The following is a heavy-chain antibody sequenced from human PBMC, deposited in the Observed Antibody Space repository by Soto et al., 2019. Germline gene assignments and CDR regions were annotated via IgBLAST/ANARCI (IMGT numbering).Heavy chain of an antibody. Sequence: SETLSLTCTVSGVSISSYYWSWIRQPPGKGLEWIGYIYYSGSTNYNPSLKSRVTISVDTSKNQFSLKLSSVTAADTAVYYCARDPKLRFFDYWGQGTLVTVSS. CDR3: ARDPKLRFFDY. CDR2: IYYSGST. D-gene: IGHD5-12*01. CDR1: GVSISSYY. J-gene: IGHJ4*02. V-gene: IGHV4-59*01.